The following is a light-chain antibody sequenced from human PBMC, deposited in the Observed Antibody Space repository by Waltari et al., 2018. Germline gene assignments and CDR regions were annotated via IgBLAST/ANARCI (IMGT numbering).Light chain of an antibody. Sequence: SYELPQPPSVSVSPGQTATTPCSGHSWGGLYINWYQQKAGQSPVLLIYKKNSRPSGIPERFSGSSSGNTATLTIRGTQPEDEADYYCQTWASETVVFGGGTRLTVL. CDR2: KKN. CDR1: SWGGLY. V-gene: IGLV3-1*01. J-gene: IGLJ3*02. CDR3: QTWASETVV.